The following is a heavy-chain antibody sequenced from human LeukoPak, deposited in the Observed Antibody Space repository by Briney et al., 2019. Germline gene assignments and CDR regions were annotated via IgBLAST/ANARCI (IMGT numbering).Heavy chain of an antibody. CDR1: GGSISSYY. Sequence: SETLSLTCTVSGGSISSYYWSWIRQPPGKGLEWIWYIYYSGSTNYNPSLKSRVTISVDTSKNQFSLKLSSVTAADTAVYYCARAPKGVSGAEVTFDYWGQGTLVTVSS. CDR3: ARAPKGVSGAEVTFDY. D-gene: IGHD3-3*01. CDR2: IYYSGST. V-gene: IGHV4-59*01. J-gene: IGHJ4*02.